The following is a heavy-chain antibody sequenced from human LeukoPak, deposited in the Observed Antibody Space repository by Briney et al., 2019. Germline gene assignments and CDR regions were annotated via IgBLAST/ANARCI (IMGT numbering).Heavy chain of an antibody. CDR1: GGTFSSYA. J-gene: IGHJ3*02. V-gene: IGHV1-69*05. CDR2: IIPIFGTA. Sequence: SVKVSCKASGGTFSSYAISWVRQAPGQGLEWMGGIIPIFGTANYAQKFQGRVTITTDESTSTAYMELSSLRSEDTAVYYCARLFGVPVDAFDIWGQGTMVTVSS. D-gene: IGHD3-3*01. CDR3: ARLFGVPVDAFDI.